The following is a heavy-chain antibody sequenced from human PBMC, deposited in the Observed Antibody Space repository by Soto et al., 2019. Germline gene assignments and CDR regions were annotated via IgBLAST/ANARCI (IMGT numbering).Heavy chain of an antibody. Sequence: QVQLVESGGGVVQPGRSLRLSCAASGFTFSSYGMHWVRQAAGKGLEWVAVMWYDGSNKYYADSVKGRFTISRDNSKNTMYLQMNSLRAEDTAVYYCARDGRRYSSSSLYFDLWGRGTLVTVSS. CDR3: ARDGRRYSSSSLYFDL. V-gene: IGHV3-33*01. D-gene: IGHD6-6*01. CDR1: GFTFSSYG. J-gene: IGHJ2*01. CDR2: MWYDGSNK.